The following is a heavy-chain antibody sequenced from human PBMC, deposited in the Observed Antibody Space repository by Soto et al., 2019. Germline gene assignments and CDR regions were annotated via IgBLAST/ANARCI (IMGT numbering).Heavy chain of an antibody. V-gene: IGHV4-34*01. Sequence: SETLSLTCAVYGGSFSGYYWTWIRQPPGTGLEWIGEINHSGSTNYNPSLKSRVTISVDTSKSQFSLKLSSVTAADTAVYYCAKDSGYNYGYFRWFDPWGQGPLVTVSS. CDR1: GGSFSGYY. D-gene: IGHD5-18*01. CDR3: AKDSGYNYGYFRWFDP. CDR2: INHSGST. J-gene: IGHJ5*02.